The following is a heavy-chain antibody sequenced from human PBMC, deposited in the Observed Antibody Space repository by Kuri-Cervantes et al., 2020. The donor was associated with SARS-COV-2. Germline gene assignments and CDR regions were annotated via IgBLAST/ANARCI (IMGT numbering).Heavy chain of an antibody. Sequence: SETLSLTCTVSGGSIGSDKYYWGWIRQPPGKGLEWIGSIYYSGSTYYNPSLKSRVTISVDTSKNQFSLKLSSVTAADTAVYYCARQMMSSITIFGVVITRNWFDPWGQGTLVTVSS. CDR2: IYYSGST. CDR1: GGSIGSDKYY. V-gene: IGHV4-39*01. CDR3: ARQMMSSITIFGVVITRNWFDP. D-gene: IGHD3-3*01. J-gene: IGHJ5*02.